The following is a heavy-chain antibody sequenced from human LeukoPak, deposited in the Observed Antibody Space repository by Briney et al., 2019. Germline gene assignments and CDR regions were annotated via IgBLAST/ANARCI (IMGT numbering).Heavy chain of an antibody. CDR2: ISYDGSNK. CDR3: ARERSSVVTDPRGFDY. CDR1: GFPFSSYA. J-gene: IGHJ4*02. D-gene: IGHD2-21*02. Sequence: GRSLRLSCAASGFPFSSYAMHWVRQAPGKGLEWVAGISYDGSNKYYADSVKGRFTISRDNSKNTLYLQMNSLRAEDTAVYYSARERSSVVTDPRGFDYWGQGTLVTVSS. V-gene: IGHV3-30-3*01.